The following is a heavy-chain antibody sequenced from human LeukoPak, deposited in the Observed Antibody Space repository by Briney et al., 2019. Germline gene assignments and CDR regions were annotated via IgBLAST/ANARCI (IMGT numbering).Heavy chain of an antibody. Sequence: GGSLRLSCAASGFTFSSYAMHWVRQDPGKGLEWVAVISNDGIHQFHADSVKGRFTISRDNSKNTLYLQMNSLRTEDTALYYCAKEMGPFIHGDYWGQGTVVTVSS. V-gene: IGHV3-30*18. CDR3: AKEMGPFIHGDY. CDR1: GFTFSSYA. D-gene: IGHD2-8*01. J-gene: IGHJ4*02. CDR2: ISNDGIHQ.